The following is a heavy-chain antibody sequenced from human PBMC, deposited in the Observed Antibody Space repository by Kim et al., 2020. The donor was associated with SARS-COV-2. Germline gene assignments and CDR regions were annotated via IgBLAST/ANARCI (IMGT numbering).Heavy chain of an antibody. CDR2: INAGNGNT. Sequence: ASVKVSCKASGYTFTSYAMHWVRQAPGQRLEWMGWINAGNGNTKYSQKFQGRVTITRDTSASTAYMELSSLRSEDTAVYYCARGKLWCSGGSCYSYFDYWGQGTLVTVSS. CDR1: GYTFTSYA. CDR3: ARGKLWCSGGSCYSYFDY. V-gene: IGHV1-3*01. D-gene: IGHD2-15*01. J-gene: IGHJ4*02.